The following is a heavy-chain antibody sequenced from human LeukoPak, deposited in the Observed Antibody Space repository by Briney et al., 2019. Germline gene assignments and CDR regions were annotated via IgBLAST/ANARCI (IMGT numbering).Heavy chain of an antibody. D-gene: IGHD2-2*02. CDR1: GGSISSYY. J-gene: IGHJ3*02. V-gene: IGHV4-4*07. CDR3: ARGYCSSTSCYTPDAFDI. Sequence: SETLSLTCTVSGGSISSYYWSWIRQPAGKGLEWIGRIYTSGSTNYNPSLKSRVTMSVDTSKNQFSLKLSSVTAADTAVYYCARGYCSSTSCYTPDAFDIWGQGTMVTVSS. CDR2: IYTSGST.